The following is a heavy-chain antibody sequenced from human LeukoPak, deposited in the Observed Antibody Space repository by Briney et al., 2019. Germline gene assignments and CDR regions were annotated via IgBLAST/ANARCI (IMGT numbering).Heavy chain of an antibody. V-gene: IGHV4-34*01. CDR1: GGSFSGYS. J-gene: IGHJ4*02. D-gene: IGHD5-12*01. CDR3: ARDAHDSGYDVYFDY. CDR2: INQSGST. Sequence: SETLSLTCAVYGGSFSGYSWSWIRQPPGKGLEWIGEINQSGSTNYNPSLKSRVSISVDTSKNQFSLKLSSVTAADTAVYYCARDAHDSGYDVYFDYWGQGTLVTVSS.